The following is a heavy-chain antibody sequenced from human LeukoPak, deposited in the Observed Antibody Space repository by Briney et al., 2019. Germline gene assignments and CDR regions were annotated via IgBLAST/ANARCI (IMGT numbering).Heavy chain of an antibody. V-gene: IGHV1-58*02. J-gene: IGHJ4*02. D-gene: IGHD4-11*01. CDR3: AADDLTRVY. CDR2: IVVGSGTT. Sequence: ASVKVSCKASGLTFSHSAIQWVRQARGQRLEWIGWIVVGSGTTNFAQKFQERVTITRDMSTSTAYMEVSSLRSEDTAIYYCAADDLTRVYWGQGTLVTVSS. CDR1: GLTFSHSA.